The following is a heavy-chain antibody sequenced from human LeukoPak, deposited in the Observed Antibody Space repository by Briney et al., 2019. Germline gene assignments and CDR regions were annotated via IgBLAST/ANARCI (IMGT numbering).Heavy chain of an antibody. CDR3: ARDGYSSGWYDY. J-gene: IGHJ4*02. V-gene: IGHV1-69*13. CDR1: GGTFSSYA. CDR2: IIPIFGTA. D-gene: IGHD6-19*01. Sequence: SVKVSCKASGGTFSSYAISWVRQAPGQGLEWMGGIIPIFGTANYAQKFQDRVTITADESTSTAYMELSSLRSEDTAVYYCARDGYSSGWYDYWGQGTLVTVSS.